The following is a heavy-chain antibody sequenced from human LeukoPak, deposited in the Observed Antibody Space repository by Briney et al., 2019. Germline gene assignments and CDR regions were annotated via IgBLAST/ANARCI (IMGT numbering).Heavy chain of an antibody. Sequence: SETLSLTCTVSGGSISSYYWSWIRQPPGKGLEWIGYIYYSGSTNYNPSLKSRVTISVDTSKNQFSLKLSSVTAADTAVYYCARGSSYYYDSSGYPFDYWGQGTLVTVFS. V-gene: IGHV4-59*01. J-gene: IGHJ4*02. CDR1: GGSISSYY. CDR3: ARGSSYYYDSSGYPFDY. D-gene: IGHD3-22*01. CDR2: IYYSGST.